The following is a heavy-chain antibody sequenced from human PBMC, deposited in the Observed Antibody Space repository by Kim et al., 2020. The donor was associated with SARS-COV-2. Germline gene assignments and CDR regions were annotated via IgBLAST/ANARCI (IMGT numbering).Heavy chain of an antibody. CDR1: GFTFSSYS. CDR3: ARDFGSSGWSHFDY. CDR2: ISSSSSYI. V-gene: IGHV3-21*01. D-gene: IGHD6-19*01. J-gene: IGHJ4*02. Sequence: GGSLRLSCAASGFTFSSYSMNWVRQAPGKGLEWVSSISSSSSYIYYADSVKGRFTISRYNAKNSLYLQMNSLRAEDTAVYYCARDFGSSGWSHFDYWGQGTLVTVSS.